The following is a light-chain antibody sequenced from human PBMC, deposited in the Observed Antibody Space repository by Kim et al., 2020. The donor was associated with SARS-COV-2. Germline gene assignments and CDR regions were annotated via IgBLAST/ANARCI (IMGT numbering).Light chain of an antibody. V-gene: IGKV1-12*01. J-gene: IGKJ4*01. CDR1: QDIGNW. Sequence: DIQMTQSPTSVSASVGDRVTITCRASQDIGNWLAWYQQKPGKAPNLLIHGASSLQSGVPARFSGGGSGTDFTLTINNLQPEDFATYYCQQADRFPITFGGGTKVDIK. CDR2: GAS. CDR3: QQADRFPIT.